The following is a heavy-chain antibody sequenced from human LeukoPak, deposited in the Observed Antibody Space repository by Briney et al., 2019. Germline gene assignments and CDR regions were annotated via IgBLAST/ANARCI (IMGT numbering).Heavy chain of an antibody. V-gene: IGHV3-23*01. J-gene: IGHJ3*02. CDR2: ISGSGIST. CDR3: ARGEDYYGSGSYGSFDI. Sequence: GGSLRLSCAASGFSFSNYAMTWVRQAPGKGLEWVSSISGSGISTYYVDSVKGRFTISRDNSKNTLYLQMNSLRAEDTAVYYCARGEDYYGSGSYGSFDIWGQGTMVTVSS. D-gene: IGHD3-10*01. CDR1: GFSFSNYA.